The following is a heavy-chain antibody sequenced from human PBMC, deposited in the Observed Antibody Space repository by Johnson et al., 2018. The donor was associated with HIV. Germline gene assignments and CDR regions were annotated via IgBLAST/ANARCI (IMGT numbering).Heavy chain of an antibody. D-gene: IGHD5-24*01. V-gene: IGHV3-30*02. CDR3: ARACRDGYTCDVYDI. Sequence: QVQLVESGGGLVKSGGSLRLSCAASGLTFKNVWMSWVRQAPGKGLEWVTFIRYDGNNKYYADSMRGRLTISRDNSKNTLYLQMNSLRAEDTAVYYCARACRDGYTCDVYDIWGQGTMVTVSS. CDR2: IRYDGNNK. J-gene: IGHJ3*02. CDR1: GLTFKNVW.